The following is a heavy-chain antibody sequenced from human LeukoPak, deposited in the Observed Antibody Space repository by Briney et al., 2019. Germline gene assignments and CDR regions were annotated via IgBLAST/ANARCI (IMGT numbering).Heavy chain of an antibody. D-gene: IGHD3-10*01. Sequence: SEALSLTCAVYGGSFSGYYWSWIRQPPGKGLEWIGEINHSGSTSYNPSLKSRVTISVDTSKNQFSLKLSSVTAADTAVYYCARDSYYYGSDRYRNFDYWGQGTLVTVSS. V-gene: IGHV4-34*01. CDR1: GGSFSGYY. CDR3: ARDSYYYGSDRYRNFDY. CDR2: INHSGST. J-gene: IGHJ4*02.